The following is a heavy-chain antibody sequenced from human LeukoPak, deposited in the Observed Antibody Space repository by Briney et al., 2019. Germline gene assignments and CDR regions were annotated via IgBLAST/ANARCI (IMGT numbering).Heavy chain of an antibody. CDR1: GFTFSNYW. D-gene: IGHD5-24*01. CDR2: IKQDGSEK. J-gene: IGHJ5*02. Sequence: PGGSVRLSCAASGFTFSNYWMIWVRQAPGKGLEWVGNIKQDGSEKRYADSVRGRFSISRDNAQTSLYLQMNSLRAEDTAVYYCARASDPWLQLTWGQGTLVTVSS. CDR3: ARASDPWLQLT. V-gene: IGHV3-7*05.